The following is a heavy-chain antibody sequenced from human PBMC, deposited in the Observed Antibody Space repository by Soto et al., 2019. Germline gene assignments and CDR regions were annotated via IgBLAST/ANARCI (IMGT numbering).Heavy chain of an antibody. Sequence: PSENLSLTCAVSGYSISSGYYWGWIRQPPGKGLEWIGSIYHSGSTYYNPSLKSRVTISVDTSKNQFSLKLSSVTAADTAVYYCAIIGGFGVAIRDAFDIWGQGTMVTVSS. D-gene: IGHD3-3*01. J-gene: IGHJ3*02. CDR3: AIIGGFGVAIRDAFDI. CDR1: GYSISSGYY. V-gene: IGHV4-38-2*01. CDR2: IYHSGST.